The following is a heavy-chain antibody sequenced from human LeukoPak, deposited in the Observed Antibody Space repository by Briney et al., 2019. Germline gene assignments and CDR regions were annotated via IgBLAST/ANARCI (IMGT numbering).Heavy chain of an antibody. CDR1: GYTFTTYG. CDR2: ISAYNGKT. J-gene: IGHJ5*02. CDR3: ARVVRGDNNWFDP. V-gene: IGHV1-18*01. Sequence: ASVKVSCKASGYTFTTYGITWVRHAPGQGLEWMGWISAYNGKTNSAQKLQGRVSMTTDTSTSTAYVELRSLRSDGTAVYYCARVVRGDNNWFDPWGQGTLVTVSS. D-gene: IGHD3-10*01.